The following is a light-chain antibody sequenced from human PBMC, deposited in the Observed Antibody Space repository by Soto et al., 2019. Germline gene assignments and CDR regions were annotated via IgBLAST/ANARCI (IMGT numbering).Light chain of an antibody. CDR3: SSYTNSNTWV. Sequence: QSVLTQPASVSGSPGQSITISCTGTSSDVGGYNYVSWYQHHPGKAPKLLIYDVSNRPSGVSNRFSGSKSGNTASLTISGLQAEDEADYCCSSYTNSNTWVFGGRTKLTVL. CDR2: DVS. CDR1: SSDVGGYNY. V-gene: IGLV2-14*03. J-gene: IGLJ3*02.